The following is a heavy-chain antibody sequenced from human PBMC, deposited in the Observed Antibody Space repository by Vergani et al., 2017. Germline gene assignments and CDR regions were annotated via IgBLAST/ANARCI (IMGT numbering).Heavy chain of an antibody. CDR3: TTTSSWYLGYGMDV. CDR2: IKSKTDGGTT. Sequence: VQLVESGGGVVQPGRSLRLSCAASGFTFSNAWMSWVRQAPGKGLEWVGRIKSKTDGGTTDYAAPVKGRFTISRDDSKNTLYLQMNSLKTEDTAVYYCTTTSSWYLGYGMDVWGQGTTVTVSS. V-gene: IGHV3-15*01. D-gene: IGHD6-13*01. J-gene: IGHJ6*02. CDR1: GFTFSNAW.